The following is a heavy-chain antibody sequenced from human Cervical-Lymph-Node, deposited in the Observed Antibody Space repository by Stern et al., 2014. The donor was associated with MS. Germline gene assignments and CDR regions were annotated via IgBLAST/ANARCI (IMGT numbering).Heavy chain of an antibody. Sequence: EVQLVESGGGLVQPGGSLRLSCAASGFTFRTYKMNWVRQAPGKGLEWVSSISSSSDEIFYADSVKGRFTISRDNVKDSLFLQMNSLRDEDTAVYYCAKDEVNWGQGTLVTVSS. CDR1: GFTFRTYK. CDR2: ISSSSDEI. J-gene: IGHJ4*02. V-gene: IGHV3-48*02. CDR3: AKDEVN.